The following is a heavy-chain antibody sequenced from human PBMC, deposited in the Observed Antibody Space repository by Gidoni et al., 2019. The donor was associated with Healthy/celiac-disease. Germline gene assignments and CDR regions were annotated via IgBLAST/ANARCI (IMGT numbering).Heavy chain of an antibody. V-gene: IGHV5-51*01. Sequence: EVQLVQSGAEVKKPGESLKISCKGSGYSFTSYWIGWVRQMPGKGLEWMGVIYPGDSDTRYSPSFQGQVTISADKSISTAYLQWSSLKASDTAMYYCARQGELYYYDRGAFDIWGQGTMVTVSS. CDR3: ARQGELYYYDRGAFDI. D-gene: IGHD3-10*02. CDR2: IYPGDSDT. J-gene: IGHJ3*02. CDR1: GYSFTSYW.